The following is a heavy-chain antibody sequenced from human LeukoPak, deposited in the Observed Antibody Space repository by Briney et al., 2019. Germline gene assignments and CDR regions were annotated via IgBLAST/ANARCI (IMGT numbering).Heavy chain of an antibody. CDR2: ISGSGGST. J-gene: IGHJ4*02. CDR3: ARGLGSSGY. CDR1: GFTFSSYA. V-gene: IGHV3-23*01. D-gene: IGHD1-26*01. Sequence: GGSLRLSCAASGFTFSSYAMSWVRQAPGKGLEWVSAISGSGGSTYYADSVKGRFTIFRDNSKNTLYVQMNSLRTEDTAVYYCARGLGSSGYWGQGTLVTVSS.